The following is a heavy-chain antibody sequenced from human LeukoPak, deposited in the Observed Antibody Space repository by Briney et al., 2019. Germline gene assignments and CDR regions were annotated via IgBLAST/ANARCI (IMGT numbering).Heavy chain of an antibody. CDR3: ARSGWPYYFDY. V-gene: IGHV3-74*01. Sequence: GGSPRLSCAASGFTFSSYSMNWVRQAPGKGLVWVSRIHSDGSSTSYADSVRGRFTISRDDAKSTLYLQMNSLRAEDTAVYYCARSGWPYYFDYWGQGTLVTVSS. D-gene: IGHD3-22*01. J-gene: IGHJ4*02. CDR1: GFTFSSYS. CDR2: IHSDGSST.